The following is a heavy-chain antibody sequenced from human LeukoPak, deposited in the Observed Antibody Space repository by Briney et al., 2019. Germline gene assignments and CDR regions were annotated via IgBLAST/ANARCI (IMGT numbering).Heavy chain of an antibody. CDR3: ARAPIGSYPPFNAFDI. D-gene: IGHD1-26*01. V-gene: IGHV1-2*02. Sequence: ASVKVSCKASGYTFTGYYMHWVRQAPGQGLEWMGWINPNSGGTNYAQKFQGRVTMTRDTSISTAYMELSRLRSDDTAVYYCARAPIGSYPPFNAFDIWGQGTMVTVSS. J-gene: IGHJ3*02. CDR2: INPNSGGT. CDR1: GYTFTGYY.